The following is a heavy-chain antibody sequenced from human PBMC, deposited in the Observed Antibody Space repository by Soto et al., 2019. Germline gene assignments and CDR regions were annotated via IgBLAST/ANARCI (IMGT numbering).Heavy chain of an antibody. J-gene: IGHJ4*02. CDR2: INQDGSEK. CDR1: GFTFSTYW. CDR3: SRSLDY. Sequence: GSLRLSCVASGFTFSTYWMDWVRQAPGKGLEWVANINQDGSEKHHVDSVKGRFTISRDNAKSSLYLQMSSLTAEDSALYYCSRSLDYWGQGALVTVSS. V-gene: IGHV3-7*01.